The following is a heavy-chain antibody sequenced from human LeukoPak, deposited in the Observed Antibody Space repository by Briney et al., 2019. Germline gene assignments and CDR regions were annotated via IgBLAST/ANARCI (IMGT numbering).Heavy chain of an antibody. CDR1: GFTLSDYY. D-gene: IGHD4-11*01. J-gene: IGHJ4*02. Sequence: GGSLRLSCAASGFTLSDYYMSWMRQGPGKGLEWVSYISSRGSTIYYADSVKGRFTISRDNAKNSLYLQMNSLRVEDTAMYYCARRDYSNYGYFDYRGQGTLVTVSS. CDR3: ARRDYSNYGYFDY. V-gene: IGHV3-11*04. CDR2: ISSRGSTI.